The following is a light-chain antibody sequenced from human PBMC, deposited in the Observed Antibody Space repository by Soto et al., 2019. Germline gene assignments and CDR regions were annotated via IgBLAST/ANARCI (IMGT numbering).Light chain of an antibody. Sequence: EIVLTQSPATLSFSPGERATLSCRASQSVSSYLAWYQQKPGQAPRLLIYDASTRATGIPARFSGSGSGTDFTLTISSLEPEDFAFYYCQQRSISPTFGAGTKVDIK. CDR1: QSVSSY. CDR3: QQRSISPT. V-gene: IGKV3-11*01. J-gene: IGKJ3*01. CDR2: DAS.